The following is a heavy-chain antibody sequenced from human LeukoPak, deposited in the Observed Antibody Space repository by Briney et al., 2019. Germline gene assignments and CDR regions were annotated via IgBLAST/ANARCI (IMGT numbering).Heavy chain of an antibody. D-gene: IGHD7-27*01. CDR1: GGSISSYY. Sequence: SETLSLTCTVSGGSISSYYWSWIRQPPGKGLEWIGYIYYSGSTNYNPSLKSRVTISVDTSKNQFSLKLSSVTAADTAVYYCARGLTGDFFDYWDQGTLVTVSS. CDR2: IYYSGST. J-gene: IGHJ4*02. V-gene: IGHV4-59*08. CDR3: ARGLTGDFFDY.